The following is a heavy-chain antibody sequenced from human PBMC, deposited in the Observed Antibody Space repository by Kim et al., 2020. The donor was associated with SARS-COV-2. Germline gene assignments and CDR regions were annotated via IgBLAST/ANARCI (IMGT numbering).Heavy chain of an antibody. CDR2: ISYDGSHK. V-gene: IGHV3-30*18. CDR3: AKSFSGSYFGYDY. D-gene: IGHD1-26*01. CDR1: GFIFNTYG. Sequence: GGSLRLSCAASGFIFNTYGMHWVRQAPGKGLEWVAVISYDGSHKYYEDSVKGRFTISRDNSKNTLYLQMNSLRIEDTAVYYCAKSFSGSYFGYDYWGHGTLVPGS. J-gene: IGHJ4*01.